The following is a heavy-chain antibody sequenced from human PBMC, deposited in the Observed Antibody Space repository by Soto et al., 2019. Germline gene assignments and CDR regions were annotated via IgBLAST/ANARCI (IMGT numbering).Heavy chain of an antibody. Sequence: QVQLQASGPGLVKPSDTLSLTCTVSGDSIGTYYWGWIRQPPGKRLEWIGYIYSNGGTSYNPALKSRVTISADTSTKQFSLRLSSVTAADTAVYYCVRQGIGALHGLVDVWGQGTTVTVSS. CDR3: VRQGIGALHGLVDV. CDR1: GDSIGTYY. D-gene: IGHD1-26*01. CDR2: IYSNGGT. V-gene: IGHV4-59*08. J-gene: IGHJ6*02.